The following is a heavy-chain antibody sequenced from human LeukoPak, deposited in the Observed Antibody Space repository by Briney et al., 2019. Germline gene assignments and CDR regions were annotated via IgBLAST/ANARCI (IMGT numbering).Heavy chain of an antibody. J-gene: IGHJ6*02. CDR3: ASAFVYYYGMDV. CDR2: INPNSGGT. CDR1: GYTFTGYY. Sequence: ASVKVSCKASGYTFTGYYMHWVRQAPGQGLEWMGWINPNSGGTNYAQKFQGRVTMTRDTSISTAYMELSRLRSDDTAVHYCASAFVYYYGMDVWGQGTTVTVSS. V-gene: IGHV1-2*02.